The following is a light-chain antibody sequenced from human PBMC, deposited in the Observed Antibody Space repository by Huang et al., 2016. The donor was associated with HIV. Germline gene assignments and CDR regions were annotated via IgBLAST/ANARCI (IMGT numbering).Light chain of an antibody. CDR1: QSVSSDY. CDR2: GAS. J-gene: IGKJ2*01. V-gene: IGKV3-20*01. CDR3: QQYRRSPYT. Sequence: EVVLTQSPVTLSLSPGQRATLSCRASQSVSSDYLAWYQQKPGQAPRLLISGASHRATGIPDRFSGSGSGTDFTLTISRLEPEDFAVHFCQQYRRSPYTFGQGTKLEIK.